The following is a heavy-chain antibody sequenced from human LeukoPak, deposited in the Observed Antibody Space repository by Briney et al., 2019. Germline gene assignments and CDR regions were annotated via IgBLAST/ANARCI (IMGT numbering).Heavy chain of an antibody. CDR2: IYYSGST. CDR3: ARSSSSWYFDY. D-gene: IGHD6-13*01. V-gene: IGHV4-61*01. Sequence: SETLSLTCTVSGGSISSSSYYWSWIRQPPGKGLEWIGYIYYSGSTNYNPSLKSRVTISVDTSKNQFSLKLSSVTAADTAVYYCARSSSSWYFDYWGQGTLVTVSS. J-gene: IGHJ4*02. CDR1: GGSISSSSYY.